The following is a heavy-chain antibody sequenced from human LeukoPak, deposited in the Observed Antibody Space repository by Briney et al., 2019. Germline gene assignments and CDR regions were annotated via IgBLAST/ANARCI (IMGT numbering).Heavy chain of an antibody. CDR1: GGSISSSSYY. CDR3: ARVLRRYSYWYFDL. D-gene: IGHD1-1*01. Sequence: SETLSLTCTVSGGSISSSSYYWGWIRQPPGKGLEWIGSIYYSGSTYYNPSLKSRVTISVDTSKNQFSLKLSSVTAADTAVYYCARVLRRYSYWYFDLWGRGTLVTVSS. V-gene: IGHV4-39*07. J-gene: IGHJ2*01. CDR2: IYYSGST.